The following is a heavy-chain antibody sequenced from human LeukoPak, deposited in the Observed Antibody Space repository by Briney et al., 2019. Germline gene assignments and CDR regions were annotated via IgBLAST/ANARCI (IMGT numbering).Heavy chain of an antibody. Sequence: SVKVSCKASGGTFSSYAISWVRQAPGQGHEWMGRIIPILGIANYAQKFQGRVTITADKSTSTAYMELSSLRSEDTAVYYCARVDGGSSNWFDPWGQGTLVTVSS. CDR1: GGTFSSYA. CDR2: IIPILGIA. J-gene: IGHJ5*02. V-gene: IGHV1-69*04. D-gene: IGHD1-26*01. CDR3: ARVDGGSSNWFDP.